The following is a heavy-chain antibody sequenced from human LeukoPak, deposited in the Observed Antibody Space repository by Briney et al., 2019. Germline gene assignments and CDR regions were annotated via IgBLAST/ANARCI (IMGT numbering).Heavy chain of an antibody. Sequence: PSETLSLTCTVSGGSISSGGYSWSWIRQPPGKGLEWIGYIYYSGSTYYNPSLKSRVTISVDTSKNQFSLKLSSVTAADTAVYYCARLWNYDGYCFDYWGQGTLVTVSS. V-gene: IGHV4-30-4*07. CDR1: GGSISSGGYS. J-gene: IGHJ4*02. CDR2: IYYSGST. CDR3: ARLWNYDGYCFDY. D-gene: IGHD1-7*01.